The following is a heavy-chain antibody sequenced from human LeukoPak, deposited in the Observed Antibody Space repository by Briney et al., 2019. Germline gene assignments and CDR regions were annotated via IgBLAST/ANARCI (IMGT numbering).Heavy chain of an antibody. CDR3: ARVGILTGYYRYFDY. Sequence: SETLSLTCAVYGGSFSGYYWSWIRQPPGKGLEWIGEINHSGSTSYNPSLKSRVTISVDTSKNQFSLKLSSVTAADTAVYYCARVGILTGYYRYFDYWGQGTLVTVSS. J-gene: IGHJ4*02. CDR2: INHSGST. D-gene: IGHD3-9*01. V-gene: IGHV4-34*01. CDR1: GGSFSGYY.